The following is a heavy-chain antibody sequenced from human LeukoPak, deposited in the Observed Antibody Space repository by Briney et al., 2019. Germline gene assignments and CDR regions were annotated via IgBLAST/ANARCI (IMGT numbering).Heavy chain of an antibody. Sequence: PGGSLRLSCAASGFTFSSYSMNWVRQAPGKGLEWVSSISSSSYIYYADSVKGRFTISRDNAKNSLYLQMNSLRDEDTAVYYCARAKYYYDSSGYYSFDYWGQGTLVTVSS. J-gene: IGHJ4*02. CDR2: ISSSSYI. V-gene: IGHV3-21*01. CDR1: GFTFSSYS. D-gene: IGHD3-22*01. CDR3: ARAKYYYDSSGYYSFDY.